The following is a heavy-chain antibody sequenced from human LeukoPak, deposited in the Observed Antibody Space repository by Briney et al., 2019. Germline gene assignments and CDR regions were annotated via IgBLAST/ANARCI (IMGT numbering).Heavy chain of an antibody. CDR3: ARDWQQLAVGGNWFDP. CDR1: GYNFTGYY. D-gene: IGHD6-13*01. V-gene: IGHV1-2*02. Sequence: ASVKVSCKASGYNFTGYYLHWVRQAPGQGLEWMGWINPNTGGTNYAQKFQGRVTMTRDTSISTAYMELSRLRSDDTAVYYCARDWQQLAVGGNWFDPWGQGTLVTVSS. CDR2: INPNTGGT. J-gene: IGHJ5*02.